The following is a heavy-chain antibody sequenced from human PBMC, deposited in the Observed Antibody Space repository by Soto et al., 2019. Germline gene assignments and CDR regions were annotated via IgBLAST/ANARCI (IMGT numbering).Heavy chain of an antibody. CDR1: GGSISSSSYY. D-gene: IGHD1-26*01. CDR3: AREGGNRYYYYGMDV. J-gene: IGHJ6*02. V-gene: IGHV4-39*02. Sequence: SETLSLTCTVSGGSISSSSYYWGWIRQPPGKGLEWIGSIYYSGSTYSNPSLKSRVTISVDTSKNQFSLKLSSVTAADTAVYYCAREGGNRYYYYGMDVWGQGTTVT. CDR2: IYYSGST.